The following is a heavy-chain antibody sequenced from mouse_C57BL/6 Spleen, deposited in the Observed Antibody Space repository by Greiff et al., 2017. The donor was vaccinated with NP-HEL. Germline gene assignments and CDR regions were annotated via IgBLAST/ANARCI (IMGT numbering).Heavy chain of an antibody. CDR1: GYAFSSSW. D-gene: IGHD1-1*01. Sequence: LQESGPELVKPGASVKISCKASGYAFSSSWMNWVKQRPGKGLEWIGRIYPGDGDTNYNGKFKGKATLTADKSSSTAYMQLSSLTSEDSAVYFCASRASYYYGSSFDYWGQGTTLTVSS. CDR3: ASRASYYYGSSFDY. V-gene: IGHV1-82*01. CDR2: IYPGDGDT. J-gene: IGHJ2*01.